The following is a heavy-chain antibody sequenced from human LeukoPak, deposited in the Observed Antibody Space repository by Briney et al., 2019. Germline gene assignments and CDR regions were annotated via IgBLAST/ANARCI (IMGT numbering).Heavy chain of an antibody. D-gene: IGHD3-3*01. V-gene: IGHV1-69*13. CDR1: GGTFSSYA. J-gene: IGHJ4*02. CDR2: IIPIFGTA. CDR3: ARDLRDFWSGYFPPLRY. Sequence: ASVKVSCKASGGTFSSYAISWVRQAPGQGLEWMGGIIPIFGTANYAQKFQGRVTITADESTSTAYMELSSLRSDDTAVYYCARDLRDFWSGYFPPLRYWGQGTLVTVSS.